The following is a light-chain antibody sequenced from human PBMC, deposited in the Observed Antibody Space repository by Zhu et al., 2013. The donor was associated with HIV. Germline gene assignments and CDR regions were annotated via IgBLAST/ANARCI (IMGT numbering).Light chain of an antibody. Sequence: QSVLTQSPSASAAPGQKVTISCSGSSSNIGNNYVSWYQQLPGTAPKLLICDNNKRPSGIPDRFSGSKSGTSATLGITGLQTGDEADYYCGTWDSSLSAGVFGGGTKLTVL. V-gene: IGLV1-51*01. CDR1: SSNIGNNY. CDR2: DNN. J-gene: IGLJ2*01. CDR3: GTWDSSLSAGV.